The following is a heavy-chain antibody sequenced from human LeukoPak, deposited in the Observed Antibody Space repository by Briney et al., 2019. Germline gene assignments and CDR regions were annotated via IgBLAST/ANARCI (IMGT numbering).Heavy chain of an antibody. CDR3: RVVPAAIIDY. CDR1: GYTFTGYY. V-gene: IGHV1-2*02. J-gene: IGHJ4*02. D-gene: IGHD2-2*02. CDR2: INPNSGGT. Sequence: ASVKVSCKASGYTFTGYYMHWVRQAPGQGLEWMGWINPNSGGTTYAQKFQGRVTITADESTSTAYMELSSLRSEDTAVYYCRVVPAAIIDYWGQGTLVTVSS.